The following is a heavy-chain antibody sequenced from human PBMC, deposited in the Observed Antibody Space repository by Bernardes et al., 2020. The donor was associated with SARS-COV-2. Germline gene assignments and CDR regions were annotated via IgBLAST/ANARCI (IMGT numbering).Heavy chain of an antibody. V-gene: IGHV3-21*01. Sequence: GGSLRLSCAASGFTFSSYSMNWVRQAPGKGLEWVSSISSSSSYIYYADSVKGRFTISRDNAKNSLYLQMNSLRAEDTAVYYCARDKSTMVRGASYYYYGMDGWGQGTTGTVSS. CDR3: ARDKSTMVRGASYYYYGMDG. J-gene: IGHJ6*02. CDR1: GFTFSSYS. CDR2: ISSSSSYI. D-gene: IGHD3-10*01.